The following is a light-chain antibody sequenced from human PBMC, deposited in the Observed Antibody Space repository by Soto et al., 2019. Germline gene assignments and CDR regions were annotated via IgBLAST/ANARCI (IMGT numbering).Light chain of an antibody. Sequence: EIVLTQSPATLSLSPGERATLSCRASQSVSSSLAWYQQKPGQAPRLLIYDASKRATGIPARFSGSGSETDFTLTISSLEPEDFAVYFCQRRRSWPLTFGGGTKVEIK. V-gene: IGKV3-11*01. CDR1: QSVSSS. CDR3: QRRRSWPLT. J-gene: IGKJ4*01. CDR2: DAS.